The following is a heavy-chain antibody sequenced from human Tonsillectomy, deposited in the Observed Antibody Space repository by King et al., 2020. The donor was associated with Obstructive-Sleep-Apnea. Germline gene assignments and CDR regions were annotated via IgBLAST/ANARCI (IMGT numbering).Heavy chain of an antibody. CDR2: ISSSSSYI. D-gene: IGHD2-15*01. Sequence: VQLVESGGGLVKPGGSLRLSCAASGFTFSSYSMNWVRQAPGKGLEWVSSISSSSSYIYYADSVKGRFTISRDNAKNSLYLQMNSLRAEDTAVYYCARDVVVVAATPHWYFDLWGRGTLVTVSS. V-gene: IGHV3-21*01. CDR3: ARDVVVVAATPHWYFDL. J-gene: IGHJ2*01. CDR1: GFTFSSYS.